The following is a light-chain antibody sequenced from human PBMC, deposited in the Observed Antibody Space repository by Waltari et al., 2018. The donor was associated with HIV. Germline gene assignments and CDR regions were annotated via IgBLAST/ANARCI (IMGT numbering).Light chain of an antibody. Sequence: QSALTQPRSVSGSTGHSVPISCPGTSSDVGCSTYFSWSQHHPAKAPKLMINDGSQRPSGVPDRFSGSKSGNTASLTISGLQAEDEADYYCCSYAGSYVVFGGGTKLTVL. CDR3: CSYAGSYVV. V-gene: IGLV2-11*01. CDR2: DGS. J-gene: IGLJ2*01. CDR1: SSDVGCSTY.